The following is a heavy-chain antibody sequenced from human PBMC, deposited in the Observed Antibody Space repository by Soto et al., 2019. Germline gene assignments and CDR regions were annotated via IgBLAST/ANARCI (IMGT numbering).Heavy chain of an antibody. CDR3: ASRGAAAGTYQFDY. V-gene: IGHV1-69*13. D-gene: IGHD6-13*01. J-gene: IGHJ4*02. CDR1: GGTFSSYA. Sequence: SVKVSCKASGGTFSSYAISWVRQAPGQGLEWMGGIIPIFGTANYAQKFQGRVTITADESTSTAYMELSSLRSEDTAVYSCASRGAAAGTYQFDYWGQGTMVTVSS. CDR2: IIPIFGTA.